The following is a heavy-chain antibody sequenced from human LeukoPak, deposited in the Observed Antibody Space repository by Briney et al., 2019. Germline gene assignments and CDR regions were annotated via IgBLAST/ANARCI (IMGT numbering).Heavy chain of an antibody. D-gene: IGHD6-19*01. V-gene: IGHV3-64*01. CDR1: GFTFSSYA. J-gene: IGHJ4*02. CDR3: ARDLSSGWYGLFGY. CDR2: ISSNGGST. Sequence: GGSLRLSCAASGFTFSSYAMHWVRQAPGKGLEYVSAISSNGGSTYYANSVKGRFTISRDNSKNTLYLQMVSLRAEDMAVYYCARDLSSGWYGLFGYWGQGTLVTVSS.